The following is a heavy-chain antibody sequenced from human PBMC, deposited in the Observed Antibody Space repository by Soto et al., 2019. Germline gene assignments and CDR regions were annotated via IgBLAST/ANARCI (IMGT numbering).Heavy chain of an antibody. Sequence: GRSLRLSCAASGFTVSSNYMSWVRQAPGKGLEWVSVIYSGGNTYYADSVRGRFTISRDNSKNTLYLQMKSLRAEDTAVYYCARDPPATRHGMDVWGQGTKVTVYS. CDR2: IYSGGNT. V-gene: IGHV3-53*01. CDR3: ARDPPATRHGMDV. CDR1: GFTVSSNY. J-gene: IGHJ6*02.